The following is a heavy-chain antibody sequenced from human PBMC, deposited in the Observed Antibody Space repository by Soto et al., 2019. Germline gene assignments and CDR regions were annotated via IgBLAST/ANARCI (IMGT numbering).Heavy chain of an antibody. D-gene: IGHD6-6*01. Sequence: PSETLSLTCTVSGGAISSGGYYCSWIRQHPGKGLEWIGYIYYSGSTYYNPSLKSRVTISVDTSKNQFSLKLSSVTAADTAVYYCARGRSVRLRTAFDIWGQGTMVTVSS. J-gene: IGHJ3*02. CDR1: GGAISSGGYY. V-gene: IGHV4-31*03. CDR3: ARGRSVRLRTAFDI. CDR2: IYYSGST.